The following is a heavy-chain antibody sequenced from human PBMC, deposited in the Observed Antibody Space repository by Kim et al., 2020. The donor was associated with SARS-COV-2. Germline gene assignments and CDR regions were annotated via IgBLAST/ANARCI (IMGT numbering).Heavy chain of an antibody. D-gene: IGHD1-20*01. J-gene: IGHJ3*02. CDR3: ARVPTHPFRRTGMAFDI. CDR2: INPNSGGT. V-gene: IGHV1-2*02. CDR1: GYTFTGYY. Sequence: ASVKVSCKASGYTFTGYYMHWVRQAPGQGLEWMGWINPNSGGTNYAQKFQGRVTMTRDTSISTAYMELSRLRSDDTAVYYCARVPTHPFRRTGMAFDIWGQGTMVTVSS.